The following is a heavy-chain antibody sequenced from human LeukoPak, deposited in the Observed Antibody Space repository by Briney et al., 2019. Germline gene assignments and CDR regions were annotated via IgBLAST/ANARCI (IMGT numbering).Heavy chain of an antibody. D-gene: IGHD3-10*01. CDR1: ADSLSSGGHY. V-gene: IGHV4-31*03. CDR2: IHHSGRS. CDR3: ARAGIRFGGFYFDY. J-gene: IGHJ4*02. Sequence: PSETLSLTCTISADSLSSGGHYWAWIRQFPGKGLESIGFIHHSGRSRHNPSLKDRVAISVDTSRKQFALKLSSVTAADTAMYYCARAGIRFGGFYFDYLGQGIQVIVYS.